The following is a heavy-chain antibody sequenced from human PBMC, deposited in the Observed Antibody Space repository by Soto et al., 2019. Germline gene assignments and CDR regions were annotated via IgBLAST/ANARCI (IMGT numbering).Heavy chain of an antibody. CDR2: INPNSGGT. V-gene: IGHV1-2*04. CDR1: GYTFTGYY. D-gene: IGHD3-3*01. J-gene: IGHJ6*02. CDR3: ARDRLRFLEWFPQKEYYYYGMDV. Sequence: VASVKVSCKASGYTFTGYYMHWVRQAPGQGLEWMGWINPNSGGTNYAQKFQGWVTMTRDTSISTAYMELSRLRSDDTAVYYCARDRLRFLEWFPQKEYYYYGMDVWGQGTTVTVSS.